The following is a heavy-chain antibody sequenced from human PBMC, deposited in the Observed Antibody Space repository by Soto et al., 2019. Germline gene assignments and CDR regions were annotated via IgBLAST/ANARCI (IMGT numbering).Heavy chain of an antibody. J-gene: IGHJ5*02. CDR3: AREDCSSTSCYERWFEP. CDR2: IIPIFGTP. V-gene: IGHV1-69*05. CDR1: GGSFSSYP. Sequence: GASLNRPCKASGGSFSSYPISWGRQTPGQGLEWMGGIIPIFGTPDYAQKLQGRVTMTTDTSTSTTYMELRSLRSDDTAVYYCAREDCSSTSCYERWFEPRGQGTLVTVSS. D-gene: IGHD2-2*01.